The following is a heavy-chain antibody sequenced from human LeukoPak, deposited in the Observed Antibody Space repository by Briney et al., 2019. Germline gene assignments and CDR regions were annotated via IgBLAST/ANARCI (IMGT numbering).Heavy chain of an antibody. J-gene: IGHJ6*02. V-gene: IGHV5-51*01. D-gene: IGHD1-7*01. CDR1: GYRFTDYW. Sequence: GASLKISCKGSGYRFTDYWIGWVRQMPGKGLEWMGIIYPGDSATRYSPSFQGQVTISADKSINTAHLQWSSLKASDTAMYYCARGAAGTIPDYYYFGMDVWGQGTTVTVSS. CDR2: IYPGDSAT. CDR3: ARGAAGTIPDYYYFGMDV.